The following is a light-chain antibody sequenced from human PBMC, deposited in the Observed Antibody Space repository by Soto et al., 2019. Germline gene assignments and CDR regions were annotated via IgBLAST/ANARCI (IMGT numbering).Light chain of an antibody. CDR3: QQYGAQPYY. CDR2: GTS. V-gene: IGKV3-20*01. J-gene: IGKJ2*01. Sequence: EVVLTQSPGMLSLSPGERATLSCRVSQSVSSSYLGWYQQRPGQAPRLLMYGTSRRATGIPDRFSGSGSGTDFTLTISRLEPEDFAVYYCQQYGAQPYYFGQGTKLEIK. CDR1: QSVSSSY.